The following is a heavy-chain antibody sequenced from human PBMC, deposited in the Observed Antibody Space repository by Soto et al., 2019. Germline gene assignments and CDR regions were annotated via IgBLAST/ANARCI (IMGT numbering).Heavy chain of an antibody. Sequence: GGSLRLSCTASGFTFGYYAMSWVRQSPGKGLEWVGFIRSKAYGGTTEYAASVKGRFTISRDDSKSIAYLQMNSLKTEDTAVYYCTREPYYYDSSGYYGMDVWGQGTTVTVSS. CDR2: IRSKAYGGTT. CDR3: TREPYYYDSSGYYGMDV. V-gene: IGHV3-49*04. D-gene: IGHD3-22*01. CDR1: GFTFGYYA. J-gene: IGHJ6*02.